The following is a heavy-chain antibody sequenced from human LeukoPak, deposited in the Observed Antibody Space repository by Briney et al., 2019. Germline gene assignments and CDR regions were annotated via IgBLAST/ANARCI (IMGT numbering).Heavy chain of an antibody. D-gene: IGHD4-23*01. CDR1: GFTFSSYA. V-gene: IGHV3-74*01. CDR3: ARSGSTVVTPSPIT. CDR2: INSDGSST. Sequence: GGSLRLSCAASGFTFSSYAMSWVRQAPGKGLVWVSRINSDGSSTSYADSVKGRFTISRDNAKNTLYLQMNSLRAEDTAVYYCARSGSTVVTPSPITWGQGTLVTVSS. J-gene: IGHJ5*02.